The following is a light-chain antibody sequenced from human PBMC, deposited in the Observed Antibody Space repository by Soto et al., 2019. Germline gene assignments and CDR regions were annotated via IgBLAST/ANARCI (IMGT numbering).Light chain of an antibody. Sequence: AIQMTQSTSSLSASVGDRVTITCRASQDIRNDLGWYQQKPGKAPKILITAASRLQGGVQSRFSGSGSGTDFNLTISSLQPEDFANYYCLQDYNYPRTFGQGTKVDIK. CDR1: QDIRND. J-gene: IGKJ1*01. V-gene: IGKV1-6*02. CDR2: AAS. CDR3: LQDYNYPRT.